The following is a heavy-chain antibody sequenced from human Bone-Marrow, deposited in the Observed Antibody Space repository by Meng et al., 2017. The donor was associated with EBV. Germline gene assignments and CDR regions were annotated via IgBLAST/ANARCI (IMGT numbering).Heavy chain of an antibody. V-gene: IGHV1-2*06. CDR1: GYTFSGYY. CDR2: INPNSGGT. Sequence: QVQLVQSGAEVKKPGASGKVSCKASGYTFSGYYMHWVRQAPGQGLEWMGRINPNSGGTNYAQKFQGRVTMSRDTSISTAYMELSRLRSDDTALYYCARDLTNDYFDYWGQGTLVTVSS. D-gene: IGHD3-3*01. J-gene: IGHJ4*02. CDR3: ARDLTNDYFDY.